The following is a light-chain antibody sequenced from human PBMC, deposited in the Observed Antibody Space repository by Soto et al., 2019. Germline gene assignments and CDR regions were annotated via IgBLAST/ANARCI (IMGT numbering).Light chain of an antibody. V-gene: IGKV1-27*01. Sequence: DIQMTQSPSSLSASIGDRVTITCRASQVISNYLAWYQQKPGKVPKLLIYVASTLQSGVPSRFSGSGSGTDFTLTISSLQPEDVATYYCQKDNSATLTFGGGTKVDIK. CDR2: VAS. CDR1: QVISNY. J-gene: IGKJ4*01. CDR3: QKDNSATLT.